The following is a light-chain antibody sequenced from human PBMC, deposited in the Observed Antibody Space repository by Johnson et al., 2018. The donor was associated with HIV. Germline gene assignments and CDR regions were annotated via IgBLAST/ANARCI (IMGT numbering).Light chain of an antibody. CDR3: ATWDSSLSVYV. CDR1: GSNIGDNY. V-gene: IGLV1-51*02. J-gene: IGLJ1*01. CDR2: ENN. Sequence: QSVLTQPPSVSAAPGQKVTISCSGIGSNIGDNYVSWYQHLPGTAPKLLIYENNKRPSGIPDRFSGSKSGTSATLVITGLQTGDEADYHCATWDSSLSVYVFGTGTKVTVL.